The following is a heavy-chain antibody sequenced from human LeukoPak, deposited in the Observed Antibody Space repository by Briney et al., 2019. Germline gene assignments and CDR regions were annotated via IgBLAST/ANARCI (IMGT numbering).Heavy chain of an antibody. V-gene: IGHV5-51*01. J-gene: IGHJ4*02. D-gene: IGHD6-6*01. CDR1: GYRFTSYW. CDR2: IYPGYSDT. Sequence: GESLKISCKGSGYRFTSYWIGWGRRMPGKGLEWRGIIYPGYSDTRYSPSFQGQVTISADKSISTAYLQWSSLKASDTAMYYCARQRSSSTRFVDYWGQGTLVTVSS. CDR3: ARQRSSSTRFVDY.